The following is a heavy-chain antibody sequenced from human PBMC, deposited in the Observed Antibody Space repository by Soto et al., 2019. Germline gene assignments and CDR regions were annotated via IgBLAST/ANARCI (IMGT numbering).Heavy chain of an antibody. D-gene: IGHD3-22*01. V-gene: IGHV1-2*02. Sequence: ASVKVSCKASGYTFTDQYMHWVRQAPGQGLEWMGWIDPNHGGTSTAQKFQGRVIMTRDTSISTAYMELSRLVSDDTAVYYCARSYYYDSHGFLGPPYYGMDVWGQGTTVTVSS. CDR2: IDPNHGGT. CDR1: GYTFTDQY. CDR3: ARSYYYDSHGFLGPPYYGMDV. J-gene: IGHJ6*02.